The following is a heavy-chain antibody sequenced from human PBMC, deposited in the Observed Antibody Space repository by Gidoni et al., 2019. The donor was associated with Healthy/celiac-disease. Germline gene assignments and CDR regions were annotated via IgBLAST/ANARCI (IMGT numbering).Heavy chain of an antibody. J-gene: IGHJ4*02. V-gene: IGHV4-39*01. CDR2: IYYSGST. CDR1: GGSISSSSYY. D-gene: IGHD3-10*01. Sequence: GLVKPSETLSLTCTVSGGSISSSSYYGGWIRQHPGKGLEWIGSIYYSGSTYDNPSRKSRVTISVDTSKNQFSLKLSSVTAADTAVYYCASGGDGSGSYYIGSFDYWVQGTLVTVSS. CDR3: ASGGDGSGSYYIGSFDY.